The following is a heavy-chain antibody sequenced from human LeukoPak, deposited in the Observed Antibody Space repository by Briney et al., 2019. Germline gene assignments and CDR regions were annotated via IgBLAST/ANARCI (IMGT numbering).Heavy chain of an antibody. J-gene: IGHJ3*01. V-gene: IGHV3-72*01. CDR3: ASNVDSGFDV. CDR1: GFSLSAYW. Sequence: PGGSLRLSCAASGFSLSAYWMTWVRQAPGKGLEWVGRIRNKANSYTTEYVASVKGRFTISRDDSKNSLSLQMNSLKTEDTAMYYCASNVDSGFDVWGQGKMVTVSS. D-gene: IGHD5-12*01. CDR2: IRNKANSYTT.